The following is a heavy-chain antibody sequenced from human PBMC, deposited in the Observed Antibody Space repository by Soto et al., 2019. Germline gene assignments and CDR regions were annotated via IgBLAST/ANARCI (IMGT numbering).Heavy chain of an antibody. V-gene: IGHV5-51*01. CDR2: IYPGDSDT. D-gene: IGHD6-6*01. Sequence: GESLKISCQGSGYSFASYWIGWVRQMPGKDLEWMGIIYPGDSDTRYSPSFHGQVTISADKSLRTAYLQWTSVKASDTALYYCARTRSFSLGFYYDGMDVWGQGTTVTVSS. CDR1: GYSFASYW. J-gene: IGHJ6*02. CDR3: ARTRSFSLGFYYDGMDV.